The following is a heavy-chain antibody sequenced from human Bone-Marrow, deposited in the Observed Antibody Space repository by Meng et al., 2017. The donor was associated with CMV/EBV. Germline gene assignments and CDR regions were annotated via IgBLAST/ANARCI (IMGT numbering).Heavy chain of an antibody. D-gene: IGHD6-19*01. Sequence: SETLSLTCTVSGGSISSYYWSWIRQPPGKGLEWIGYIYYSGSTNYNPSLKSRVTISVDTSKNQFSLKLSSVTAADTAVYYCARDYASGWYRGDYYYGMDFRGQGTTVPVSS. J-gene: IGHJ6*02. CDR1: GGSISSYY. V-gene: IGHV4-59*01. CDR3: ARDYASGWYRGDYYYGMDF. CDR2: IYYSGST.